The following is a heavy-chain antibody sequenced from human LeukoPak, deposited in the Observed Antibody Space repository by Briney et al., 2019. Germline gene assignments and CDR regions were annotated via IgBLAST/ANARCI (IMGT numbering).Heavy chain of an antibody. CDR3: ARVGAAAGQNTPDY. V-gene: IGHV1-18*01. CDR1: GYTFTSYG. Sequence: GASVKVSCKASGYTFTSYGISWARQAPGQGLEWMGWISAYNGNTNYAQKLQGRVTMTTDTSTSTAYMELRSLRSDDTAVYYCARVGAAAGQNTPDYWGQGTLVTVSS. J-gene: IGHJ4*02. CDR2: ISAYNGNT. D-gene: IGHD6-13*01.